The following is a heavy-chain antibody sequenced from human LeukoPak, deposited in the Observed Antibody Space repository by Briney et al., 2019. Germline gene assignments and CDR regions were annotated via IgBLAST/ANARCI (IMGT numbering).Heavy chain of an antibody. D-gene: IGHD4-23*01. J-gene: IGHJ6*02. CDR2: INTNTGNP. Sequence: ASVRVSCTASGYTFTSYAMNWVRQAPGQGLEWMGWINTNTGNPTYAQGFTGRFVFSLDTSVSTAYLQISSLKAEDTAVYYCATNYGGPTHYYYYGMDVWGQGTTVTVSS. V-gene: IGHV7-4-1*02. CDR3: ATNYGGPTHYYYYGMDV. CDR1: GYTFTSYA.